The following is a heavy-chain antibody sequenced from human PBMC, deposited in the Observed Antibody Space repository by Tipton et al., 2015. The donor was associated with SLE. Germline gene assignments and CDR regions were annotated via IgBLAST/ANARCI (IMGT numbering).Heavy chain of an antibody. CDR2: IYYSGST. D-gene: IGHD3-3*01. V-gene: IGHV4-59*08. CDR3: ARHVGGFWSGSSFDD. J-gene: IGHJ4*02. CDR1: GGSIISSSW. Sequence: TLSLTCAVSGGSIISSSWWSWVRQPPGKGLEWIGYIYYSGSTNYSPSLESRVTISVDTSKNQFSLMLSSVTAADTAVYYCARHVGGFWSGSSFDDWGQGTLVTVSS.